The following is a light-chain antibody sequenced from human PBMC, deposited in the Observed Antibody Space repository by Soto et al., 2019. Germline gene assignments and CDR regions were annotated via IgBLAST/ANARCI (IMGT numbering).Light chain of an antibody. J-gene: IGLJ1*01. V-gene: IGLV2-23*01. CDR2: EGS. CDR1: SSDVGSYNL. CDR3: CSYAGSSTYV. Sequence: QSVLTQPASVSGSPGQSITISCTGTSSDVGSYNLVSWYQQHPGKAPKLMIYEGSKRPSGVSNRFSGSKSGNTASLTISWLQAEDEADYYCCSYAGSSTYVFGTGTNVTV.